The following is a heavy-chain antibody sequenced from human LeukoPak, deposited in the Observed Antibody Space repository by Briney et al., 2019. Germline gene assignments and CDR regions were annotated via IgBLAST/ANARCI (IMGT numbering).Heavy chain of an antibody. J-gene: IGHJ5*02. D-gene: IGHD6-19*01. CDR1: GNSFTTYW. CDR2: IYPGDSDT. Sequence: GESLKISCKGSGNSFTTYWIGWVRQMPGKGLEWMGIIYPGDSDTRYSPSFQGQVTISADKSISTAYLQWSSLKASDTAMYYCARAGYSSGWYSNKGNWFDPWGQGTLVTVSS. CDR3: ARAGYSSGWYSNKGNWFDP. V-gene: IGHV5-51*01.